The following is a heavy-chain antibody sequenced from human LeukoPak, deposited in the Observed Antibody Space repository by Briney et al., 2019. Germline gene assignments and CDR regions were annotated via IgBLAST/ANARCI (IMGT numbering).Heavy chain of an antibody. CDR2: ISAYNGNT. V-gene: IGHV1-18*01. J-gene: IGHJ4*02. D-gene: IGHD2-2*01. CDR1: GYTFTSYG. CDR3: ARDLTPRYCSSTSCYPYYFDY. Sequence: ASVKVSCKASGYTFTSYGISWVRQAPGQGLEWMGWISAYNGNTNYAQKLQGRVTMTTDTSTSTAYMELRSLRSDDTAVYYCARDLTPRYCSSTSCYPYYFDYWGQGTLVTVSS.